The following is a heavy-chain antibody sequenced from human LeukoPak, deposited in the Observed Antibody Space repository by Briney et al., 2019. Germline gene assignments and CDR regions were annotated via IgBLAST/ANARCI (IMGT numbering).Heavy chain of an antibody. Sequence: ASVKVSCKASGGTFISYAISWVRLAPGQGLEWMGGIIPIFGTANYAQKFQGRVTITAGESTSTAYMELSSLRSEDTAMYYCARSTIMRHYNWFDHWGQGTLVTVSS. CDR1: GGTFISYA. D-gene: IGHD3-16*01. J-gene: IGHJ5*02. CDR2: IIPIFGTA. CDR3: ARSTIMRHYNWFDH. V-gene: IGHV1-69*13.